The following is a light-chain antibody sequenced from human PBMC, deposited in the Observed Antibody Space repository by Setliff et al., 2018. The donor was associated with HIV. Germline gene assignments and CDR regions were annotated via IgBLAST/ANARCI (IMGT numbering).Light chain of an antibody. V-gene: IGLV2-23*02. CDR2: QAT. CDR3: CSNTGSNTFV. CDR1: SSDIGRYNL. Sequence: QSALTQPASVSGSPGQSTTISCTGTSSDIGRYNLVSWYQQYPGKAAKLMIYQATKRPSGVSNRFAGSKSGNTASLTISGLQAEDEADYYCCSNTGSNTFVFGSGTKVTVL. J-gene: IGLJ1*01.